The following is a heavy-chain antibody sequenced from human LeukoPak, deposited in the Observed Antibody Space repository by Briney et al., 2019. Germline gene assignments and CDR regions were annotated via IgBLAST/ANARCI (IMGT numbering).Heavy chain of an antibody. J-gene: IGHJ6*02. CDR1: GDSVSSISVA. CDR2: TYYRSKWYY. CDR3: SLVRSESHYGMDV. V-gene: IGHV6-1*01. Sequence: PSQTLSLTCAISGDSVSSISVAWNWIRQSPSRGLEWLGRTYYRSKWYYEYAVSVKSRINISPDTSKNQFSLQLTSVTPEDTAVYYCSLVRSESHYGMDVWGQGTTVTVSS.